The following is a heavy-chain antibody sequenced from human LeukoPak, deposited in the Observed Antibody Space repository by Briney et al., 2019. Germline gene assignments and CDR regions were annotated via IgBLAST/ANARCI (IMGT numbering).Heavy chain of an antibody. D-gene: IGHD3-22*01. J-gene: IGHJ4*02. CDR1: GYTFTSYG. CDR3: ARSFYYDSSGYYPNFDY. Sequence: ASVKVSCKASGYTFTSYGMSWVRQAPGQGLEWMGWISSYNGNTNYAQKLQGRVTMTTDTSTSTAYIELRSLRSDDTAVYYCARSFYYDSSGYYPNFDYWGQGTLVTVSS. V-gene: IGHV1-18*01. CDR2: ISSYNGNT.